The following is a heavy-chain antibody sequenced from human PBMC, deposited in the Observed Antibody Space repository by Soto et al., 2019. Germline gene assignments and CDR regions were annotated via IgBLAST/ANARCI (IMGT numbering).Heavy chain of an antibody. CDR2: IYYSGST. CDR1: GGSISSYY. Sequence: SEILSLTCTVSGGSISSYYWSWIRQPPGKGLEWIGYIYYSGSTNYNPSLKSRVTISVDTSKNQFSLKLSSVTAADTAVYYCARGTGATGTLFDYWGQGTLVTVSS. CDR3: ARGTGATGTLFDY. D-gene: IGHD1-26*01. V-gene: IGHV4-59*01. J-gene: IGHJ4*02.